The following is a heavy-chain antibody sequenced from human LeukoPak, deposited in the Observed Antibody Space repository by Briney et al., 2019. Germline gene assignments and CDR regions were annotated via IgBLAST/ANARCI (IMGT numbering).Heavy chain of an antibody. V-gene: IGHV4-39*07. D-gene: IGHD2-15*01. CDR3: ARRNRYCNGGYCAHHHDS. Sequence: SETLSLTCSVSGGSISSSAYYWGWSRQPPGQGLEWIAEISYIGTTFYNPSLESRVSISLDTSKNQFSLKLNAVTAADTALYYCARRNRYCNGGYCAHHHDSWGQGTLVIVSS. J-gene: IGHJ4*02. CDR1: GGSISSSAYY. CDR2: ISYIGTT.